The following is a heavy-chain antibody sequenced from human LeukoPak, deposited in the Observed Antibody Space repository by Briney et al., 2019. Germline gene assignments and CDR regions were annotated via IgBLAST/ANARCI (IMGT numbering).Heavy chain of an antibody. CDR1: GGSISGYY. Sequence: PSETLSLTCTVSGGSISGYYWSWIRQSPGKGLEWIGYIYYTGINAYNPSLGSRVTISVDRSNNQFSLRLTSVTAADTAVYYCARLHSSRAEEFDPWGQGTLVTVSS. CDR2: IYYTGIN. J-gene: IGHJ5*02. CDR3: ARLHSSRAEEFDP. V-gene: IGHV4-59*01.